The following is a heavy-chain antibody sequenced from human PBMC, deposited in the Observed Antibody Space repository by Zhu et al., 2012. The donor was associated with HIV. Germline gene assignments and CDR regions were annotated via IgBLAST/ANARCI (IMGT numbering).Heavy chain of an antibody. Sequence: QVQLQESGPGLVKPSETLSLTCTVSGGSISNYFWSWIRQPPGKGLEWIGYVDASGSTNYNSSPKSRVTISVDTSKDQFSLKLSSVTAADTAVYYCARERLDSSGYYLYFDYWGQGTLVTVSS. V-gene: IGHV4-4*08. CDR3: ARERLDSSGYYLYFDY. CDR2: VDASGST. D-gene: IGHD3-22*01. J-gene: IGHJ4*02. CDR1: GGSISNYF.